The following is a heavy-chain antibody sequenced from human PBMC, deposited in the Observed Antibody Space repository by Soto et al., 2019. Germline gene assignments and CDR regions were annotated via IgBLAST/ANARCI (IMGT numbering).Heavy chain of an antibody. V-gene: IGHV4-39*07. CDR3: ARDFAYFDS. D-gene: IGHD3-3*01. J-gene: IGHJ4*02. CDR2: VYYRGRI. Sequence: SETLSLTCTVSGGSVTNSSYYWGWIRHSPGKGLEWIGSVYYRGRIYSKSSLKSRVSISMDTSKTQFSLDLDSVTAADTAVYFCARDFAYFDSWGQGTLVTVSS. CDR1: GGSVTNSSYY.